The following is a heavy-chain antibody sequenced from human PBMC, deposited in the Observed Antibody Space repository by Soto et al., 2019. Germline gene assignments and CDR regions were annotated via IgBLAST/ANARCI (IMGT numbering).Heavy chain of an antibody. CDR2: INTDGSEP. J-gene: IGHJ4*02. CDR3: ATHYGASDG. Sequence: GGSLRLSCAASGFVFSSDWMHWVRQAPGKGLVWVSRINTDGSEPSYADSVKGRFTISRDNAKNTVYLQMNSQRAEDTAVYYCATHYGASDGWGQRTPVTVAS. D-gene: IGHD4-17*01. CDR1: GFVFSSDW. V-gene: IGHV3-74*01.